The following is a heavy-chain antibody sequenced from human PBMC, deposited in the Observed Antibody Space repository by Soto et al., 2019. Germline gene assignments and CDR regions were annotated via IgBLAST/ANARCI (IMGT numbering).Heavy chain of an antibody. J-gene: IGHJ4*02. CDR3: ARDSTYYDFWSGSY. V-gene: IGHV3-7*05. Sequence: EVQLVESGGGLVQPGGSLRLSCAASGFTFSSYWMSWVRQAPGKGLEWVANIKQDGSEKYYVDSVKGRFTISRDNAKNSLYLQMNSLRAEDTTVYYCARDSTYYDFWSGSYWGQVPLVTVSS. CDR1: GFTFSSYW. D-gene: IGHD3-3*01. CDR2: IKQDGSEK.